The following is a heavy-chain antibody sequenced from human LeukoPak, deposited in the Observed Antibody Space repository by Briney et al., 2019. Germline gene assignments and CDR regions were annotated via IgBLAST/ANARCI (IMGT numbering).Heavy chain of an antibody. Sequence: ESGPALVKPTQTLTRTCTFSGFSLSTSGMCVSWIRQPPGKALEWLARIDWDDDKYYSTSLRTRVSISKDTSKEQVVLTMTNMDPGDTATYYCALLIAASSYFDYWGQGMLVTVSS. CDR1: GFSLSTSGMC. D-gene: IGHD6-13*01. J-gene: IGHJ4*02. V-gene: IGHV2-70*11. CDR2: IDWDDDK. CDR3: ALLIAASSYFDY.